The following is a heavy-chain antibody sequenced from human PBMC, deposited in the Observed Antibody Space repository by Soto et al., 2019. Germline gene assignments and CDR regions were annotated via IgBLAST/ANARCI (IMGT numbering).Heavy chain of an antibody. CDR2: IQSDGSST. J-gene: IGHJ4*02. Sequence: EVHLVESGGGVVQPGGSLRLSCAASGFGFSDYWVHWVRQAPGKGLEWVARIQSDGSSTSYAESVKGRFTISRDNAKNTFYMQLQGRRADDTAVYFCPNFLHTGYDSEYGGKGTLVPVSS. CDR3: PNFLHTGYDSEY. CDR1: GFGFSDYW. D-gene: IGHD5-12*01. V-gene: IGHV3-74*01.